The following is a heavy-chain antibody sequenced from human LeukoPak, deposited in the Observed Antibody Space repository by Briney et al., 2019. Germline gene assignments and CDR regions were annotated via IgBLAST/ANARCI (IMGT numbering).Heavy chain of an antibody. CDR2: IQYDGRNK. CDR3: AKKKAGNGHRFDS. CDR1: GFAFSTYG. V-gene: IGHV3-30*02. J-gene: IGHJ4*01. D-gene: IGHD6-19*01. Sequence: PGGSLRLSCAASGFAFSTYGMHWVRQAPGKGLEWVAYIQYDGRNKQYADSVKGRFTISRDNSKNTLYLQMNMLKADDTALYYCAKKKAGNGHRFDSWGQEPSSPSPQ.